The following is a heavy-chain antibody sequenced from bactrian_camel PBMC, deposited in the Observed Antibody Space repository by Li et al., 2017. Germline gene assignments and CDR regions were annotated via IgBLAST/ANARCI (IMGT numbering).Heavy chain of an antibody. V-gene: IGHV3S1*01. J-gene: IGHJ4*01. CDR3: AKGWTREFV. Sequence: QVQLVESGGGLVQPGESLRLSCTASAFTFRRDAMMWVRQAQGKGLEWVSSINVGGGSTYYADSVKGRFTISRGNAENTMYLQLNSLKTEDMAMYYCAKGWTREFVWGQGTQVTVS. CDR1: AFTFRRDA. CDR2: INVGGGST. D-gene: IGHD1*01.